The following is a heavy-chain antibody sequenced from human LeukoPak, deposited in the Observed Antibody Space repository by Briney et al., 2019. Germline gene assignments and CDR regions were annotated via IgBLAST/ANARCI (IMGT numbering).Heavy chain of an antibody. D-gene: IGHD3-16*01. Sequence: ASVKVSCKASGYIFTSYDINWVRQATGQGLECMGWMNPNSGNTGYAQKFQGRVTITRNVSISTAYMELSSPRSEDTAVYYCARRYGGSYYYHYYMDVWGKGTTVTVSS. CDR1: GYIFTSYD. CDR3: ARRYGGSYYYHYYMDV. CDR2: MNPNSGNT. J-gene: IGHJ6*03. V-gene: IGHV1-8*03.